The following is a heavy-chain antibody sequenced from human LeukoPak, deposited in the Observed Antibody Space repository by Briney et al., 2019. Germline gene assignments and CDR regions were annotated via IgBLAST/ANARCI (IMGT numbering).Heavy chain of an antibody. D-gene: IGHD3-10*01. CDR1: GGSISSNNW. CDR3: AREGVTMVRGSGYYFDY. CDR2: IYHSGTT. Sequence: SETLSLTCAVSGGSISSNNWWSWVRQPPGKGLEWIGEIYHSGTTNYNSSLKSRVTISVDKPKNQFSLKLSSVTAADTAVYYCAREGVTMVRGSGYYFDYWGQGTLVTVSS. V-gene: IGHV4-4*02. J-gene: IGHJ4*02.